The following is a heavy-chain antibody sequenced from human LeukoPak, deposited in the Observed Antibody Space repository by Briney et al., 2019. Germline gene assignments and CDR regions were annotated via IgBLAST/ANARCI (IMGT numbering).Heavy chain of an antibody. V-gene: IGHV4-39*07. CDR1: GYSISSSTYY. CDR3: AGGGGAGSLFDY. CDR2: IYYSGST. J-gene: IGHJ4*02. Sequence: SETLSLTCTVSGYSISSSTYYWGWIRQPPGKGLEWIGSIYYSGSTYYNPSLKSRVTISVDTSKNQFSLKLSSVTAADTAVYYCAGGGGAGSLFDYWGQGTLVTVSS. D-gene: IGHD1-26*01.